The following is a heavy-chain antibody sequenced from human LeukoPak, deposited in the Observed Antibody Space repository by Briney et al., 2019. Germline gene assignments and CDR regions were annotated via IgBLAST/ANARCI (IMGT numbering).Heavy chain of an antibody. CDR3: ARNPTGDYGMDV. J-gene: IGHJ6*02. V-gene: IGHV5-51*01. CDR1: AYSFTSYW. Sequence: GEALKILCKASAYSFTSYWIGWGRRMPGKGLEGMAIIYPGDSDTRYSPSFQGQVTISADKSISTAYLQWSSLKAADTAMYYCARNPTGDYGMDVWGQGTTVTVSS. CDR2: IYPGDSDT. D-gene: IGHD3-10*01.